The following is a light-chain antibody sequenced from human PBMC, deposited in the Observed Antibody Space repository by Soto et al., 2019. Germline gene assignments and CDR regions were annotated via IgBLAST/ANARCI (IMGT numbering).Light chain of an antibody. CDR3: QQYNNWPQT. Sequence: EIVLTQSPATLSLSPGERATLSCRASQSVSIFLTWYQQKPGQAPRLLIYDASQRATGIPARFSGSGSGTEFTLTISSLQSEDFAVYYCQQYNNWPQTFGQGTKVDIK. CDR2: DAS. CDR1: QSVSIF. V-gene: IGKV3-11*01. J-gene: IGKJ1*01.